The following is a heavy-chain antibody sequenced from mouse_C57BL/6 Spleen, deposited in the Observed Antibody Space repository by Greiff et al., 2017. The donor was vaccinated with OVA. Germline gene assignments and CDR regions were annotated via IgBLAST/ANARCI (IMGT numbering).Heavy chain of an antibody. CDR2: IHPNSGST. V-gene: IGHV1-64*01. J-gene: IGHJ1*03. Sequence: QVQLQQPGAELVKPGASVKLSCKASGYTFTSYWMHWVKQRPGQGLEWIGMIHPNSGSTNYNEKFKSKATLTVDKSSSTAYMQLSSLTSEDSAVYYRARDPFTTVVGGDFDVWGTGTTVTVSS. CDR3: ARDPFTTVVGGDFDV. D-gene: IGHD1-1*01. CDR1: GYTFTSYW.